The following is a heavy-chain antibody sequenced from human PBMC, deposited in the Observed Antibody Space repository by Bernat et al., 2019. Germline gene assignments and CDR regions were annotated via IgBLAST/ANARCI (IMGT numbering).Heavy chain of an antibody. J-gene: IGHJ4*02. CDR1: GFTFSSYA. CDR2: ISAGGSST. V-gene: IGHV3-23*01. Sequence: EVQLLESGGGFVQPGGSLRLSCTASGFTFSSYAMSWVRQAPGKGLEWFSIISAGGSSTFYSDSVKSRFTISRDNSKNTLYLQMNSLRAGDTAVYYCTKNRGTSSGSSDYWGQGSLVTVSS. D-gene: IGHD3-22*01. CDR3: TKNRGTSSGSSDY.